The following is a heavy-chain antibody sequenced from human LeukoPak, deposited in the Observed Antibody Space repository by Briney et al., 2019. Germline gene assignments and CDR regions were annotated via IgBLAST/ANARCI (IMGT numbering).Heavy chain of an antibody. CDR1: GGTFSSYA. V-gene: IGHV1-69*04. CDR2: IIPILGIA. J-gene: IGHJ4*02. CDR3: ARYYYDSSGYWSPDY. D-gene: IGHD3-22*01. Sequence: SVKVSCKASGGTFSSYAISWVRQAPGQGLEWMGRIIPILGIANYAQKFQGRVTITADKSTSTAYMELRSLRSDDTAVYYCARYYYDSSGYWSPDYWGQGTLVTVSS.